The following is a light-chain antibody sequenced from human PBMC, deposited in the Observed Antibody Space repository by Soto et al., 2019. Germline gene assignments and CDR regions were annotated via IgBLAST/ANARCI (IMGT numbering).Light chain of an antibody. CDR2: DVN. Sequence: QSVLTQPASVSGSPGQSITISCTGTSSDVGAYNYVSWYQQPPGKAPQLIIYDVNNRPSGVSNRFSASKSGNTASLTISGLQVEDEADYYCSSYTSSSTNVFGTGTKLTVL. V-gene: IGLV2-14*03. CDR3: SSYTSSSTNV. J-gene: IGLJ1*01. CDR1: SSDVGAYNY.